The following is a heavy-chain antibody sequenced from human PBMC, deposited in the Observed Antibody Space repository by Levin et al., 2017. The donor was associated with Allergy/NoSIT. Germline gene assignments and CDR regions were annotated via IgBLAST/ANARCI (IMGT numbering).Heavy chain of an antibody. Sequence: PGGSLRLSCAASGFTFSSYAMHWVRQAPGKGLEWVAAISYDGTNEYYPDSVKGRFTISRDNSKNTLYLQMNRLRTEDAAVFYCTRGDPYYDFSSGPHRSYYFDFWGQGTLVTVSS. CDR2: ISYDGTNE. CDR3: TRGDPYYDFSSGPHRSYYFDF. V-gene: IGHV3-30*04. CDR1: GFTFSSYA. J-gene: IGHJ4*02. D-gene: IGHD3-3*01.